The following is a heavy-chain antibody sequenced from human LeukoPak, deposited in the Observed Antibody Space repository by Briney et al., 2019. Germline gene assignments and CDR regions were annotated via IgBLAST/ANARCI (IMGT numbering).Heavy chain of an antibody. V-gene: IGHV4-39*01. CDR2: IYYSGST. CDR3: ARHRGYSFDF. J-gene: IGHJ4*02. Sequence: GSLRLSCAASGFIFSNYAMSWIRQPPGKGLEWIGSIYYSGSTYYNPSLKSRVTISVDTSKNQFSLKLSSVTAADTAVFYCARHRGYSFDFWGRGTRVTVSS. CDR1: GFIFSNYA.